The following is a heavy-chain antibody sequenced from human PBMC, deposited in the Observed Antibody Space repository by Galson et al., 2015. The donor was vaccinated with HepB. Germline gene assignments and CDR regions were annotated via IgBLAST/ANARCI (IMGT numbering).Heavy chain of an antibody. CDR2: ISYDGSNK. V-gene: IGHV3-30*04. D-gene: IGHD6-25*01. Sequence: SLRLSCAASGFTFSTYTMHWVRQAPGQGLEWVAVISYDGSNKYYADSVKGRFTISRDNSKSTLYLQMNSLRPEDTAVYYCARDLGGYSYYTVWTSGAKGPRSPSP. CDR1: GFTFSTYT. CDR3: ARDLGGYSYYTVWTS. J-gene: IGHJ6*02.